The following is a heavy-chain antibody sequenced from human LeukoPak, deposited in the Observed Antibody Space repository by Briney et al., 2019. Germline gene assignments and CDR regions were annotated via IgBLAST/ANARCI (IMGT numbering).Heavy chain of an antibody. Sequence: GGSLRLSCAASGFTFSDYYMTWIRQAPGKGLECISYISSSGSTIYYADSVKGRFTISRGNAKNSLYLQMNSLRAEDTAVYYCARDSSGSYVYWGQGTLVTVSS. CDR3: ARDSSGSYVY. D-gene: IGHD1-26*01. CDR2: ISSSGSTI. V-gene: IGHV3-11*01. CDR1: GFTFSDYY. J-gene: IGHJ4*02.